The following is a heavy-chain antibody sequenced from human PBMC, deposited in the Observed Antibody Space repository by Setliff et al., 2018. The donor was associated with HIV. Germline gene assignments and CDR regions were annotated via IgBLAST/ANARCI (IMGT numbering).Heavy chain of an antibody. J-gene: IGHJ4*01. Sequence: TGGSLRLSCAASGFNFRSYGMTWVRQAPGKGLDWVAHIGSSNHGIHYTASVQGRFTVSRDNANNLLFLQMNNLRDEDTAVYYCVSFYGDYGYWGHGTQVTVS. V-gene: IGHV3-48*02. D-gene: IGHD3-10*01. CDR1: GFNFRSYG. CDR3: VSFYGDYGY. CDR2: IGSSNHGI.